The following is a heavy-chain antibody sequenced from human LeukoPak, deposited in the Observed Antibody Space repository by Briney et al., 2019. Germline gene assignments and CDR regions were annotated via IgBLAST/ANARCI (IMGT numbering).Heavy chain of an antibody. CDR2: IYHSGST. Sequence: PSATLSLTCTVSGGTIRSYYWSWIRQPPGKGLEWIGYIYHSGSTSYNPSLKSRVTISVDTSKNQFSLRLTSLTAADTAVYYCARRDSGGYGYFDLWGRGTLVTVSS. J-gene: IGHJ2*01. CDR3: ARRDSGGYGYFDL. D-gene: IGHD6-19*01. CDR1: GGTIRSYY. V-gene: IGHV4-59*01.